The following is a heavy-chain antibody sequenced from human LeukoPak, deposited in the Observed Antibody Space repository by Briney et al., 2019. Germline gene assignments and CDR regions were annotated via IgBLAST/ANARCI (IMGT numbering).Heavy chain of an antibody. Sequence: GGSLRLFCAASGFTFSSYSMNWVRQAPGKGLEGVSYIRSSSRTIYYADSVKGRFTISRDNAKNSLYLQMNSLRAEDTAVYYCARDGSGRVPEMSAPDYWGQGTLVTVSS. CDR3: ARDGSGRVPEMSAPDY. D-gene: IGHD3-10*01. V-gene: IGHV3-48*01. CDR1: GFTFSSYS. CDR2: IRSSSRTI. J-gene: IGHJ4*02.